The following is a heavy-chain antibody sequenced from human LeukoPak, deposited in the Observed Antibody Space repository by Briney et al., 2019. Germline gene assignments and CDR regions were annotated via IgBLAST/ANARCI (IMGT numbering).Heavy chain of an antibody. CDR2: MYYSGSP. Sequence: PSETLSLTCSVSGGSISSGSYYWGWIRQPPGKGLEWIGSMYYSGSPYYNPSLKSRVTIYVDTSKNQLSLKLSSVIAADTAVYYCARLSRGSGSYYNVYYFDYWGQGSLVTVSS. CDR3: ARLSRGSGSYYNVYYFDY. J-gene: IGHJ4*02. D-gene: IGHD3-10*01. V-gene: IGHV4-39*01. CDR1: GGSISSGSYY.